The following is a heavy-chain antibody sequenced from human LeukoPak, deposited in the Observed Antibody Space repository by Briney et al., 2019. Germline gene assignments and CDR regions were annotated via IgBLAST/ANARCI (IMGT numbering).Heavy chain of an antibody. V-gene: IGHV3-23*01. Sequence: GGSLRLSCAVSGINLSNYGMSWVRQAPGKGLEWVAGISDSGGSTKYADSVKGRFTISRDNPKNTLYLQMNSLRVEDTAMYFCAKRGVVIRVILVGFHKQAYYFDSWGQGALVTVSS. D-gene: IGHD3-22*01. CDR2: ISDSGGST. CDR3: AKRGVVIRVILVGFHKQAYYFDS. J-gene: IGHJ4*02. CDR1: GINLSNYG.